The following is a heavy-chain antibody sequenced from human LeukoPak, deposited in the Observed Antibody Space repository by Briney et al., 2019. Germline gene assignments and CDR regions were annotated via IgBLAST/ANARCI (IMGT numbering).Heavy chain of an antibody. CDR1: GYTFTSYY. CDR2: INPSGGST. V-gene: IGHV1-46*01. Sequence: ASVKVSCKASGYTFTSYYMHWVRQAPGQGLEWMGIINPSGGSTSYAQKFQGRVTMTRDMSTSTVYMELSSLRSEDTPVYYCAPTIKAWGDAFDIWGQGTMVTVSS. D-gene: IGHD3-16*01. CDR3: APTIKAWGDAFDI. J-gene: IGHJ3*02.